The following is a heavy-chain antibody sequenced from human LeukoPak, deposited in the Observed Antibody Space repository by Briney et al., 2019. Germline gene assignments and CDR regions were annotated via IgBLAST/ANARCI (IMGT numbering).Heavy chain of an antibody. CDR2: ISSSGSTI. D-gene: IGHD3-22*01. CDR3: ARVFSYYYDSSDPSMV. CDR1: GFTFSSYE. Sequence: GGSLRLSCAASGFTFSSYEMNWVRQAPGKGLEWVSYISSSGSTIYYADSVKGRFTISRDNAKNSLYLQVNSLRAEDTAVYYCARVFSYYYDSSDPSMVWGQGTMVTVSS. J-gene: IGHJ3*01. V-gene: IGHV3-48*03.